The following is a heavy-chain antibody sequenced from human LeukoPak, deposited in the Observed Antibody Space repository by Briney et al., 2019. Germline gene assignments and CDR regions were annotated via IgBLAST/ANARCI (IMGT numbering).Heavy chain of an antibody. D-gene: IGHD1-14*01. CDR2: IDATGSDK. CDR1: EFPFSIYA. J-gene: IGHJ4*02. CDR3: ADYRKPQGLDY. Sequence: GGSRRLSCEASEFPFSIYAMACVRQAPGQGLEWVSAIDATGSDKYYTDSVKGRFTISRDNSKNTVYLQMNSLRVEDTAVYYCADYRKPQGLDYWGQGTLVTVSS. V-gene: IGHV3-23*01.